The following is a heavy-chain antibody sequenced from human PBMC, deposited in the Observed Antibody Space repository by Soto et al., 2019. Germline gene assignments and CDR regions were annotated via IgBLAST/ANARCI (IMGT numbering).Heavy chain of an antibody. CDR2: IIPIFGTA. J-gene: IGHJ6*02. D-gene: IGHD3-10*01. CDR3: ARDLGYYGSGSYSKGYYYYGMDV. V-gene: IGHV1-69*13. Sequence: SVKVSCKASGGTFSSYAISWVRQAPGQGLEWMGGIIPIFGTANYAQKFQGRVTITADESTSTAYMELSSLRSEDTAVYYCARDLGYYGSGSYSKGYYYYGMDVWGQGTTVTVSS. CDR1: GGTFSSYA.